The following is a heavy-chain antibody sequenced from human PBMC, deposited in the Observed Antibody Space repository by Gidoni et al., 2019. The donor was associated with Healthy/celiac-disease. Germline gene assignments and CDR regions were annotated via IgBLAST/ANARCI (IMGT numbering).Heavy chain of an antibody. CDR2: ISYDGSNK. D-gene: IGHD3-16*01. V-gene: IGHV3-30*18. J-gene: IGHJ4*02. CDR1: GFTFSSYG. Sequence: QVQLVESGGGVVQPGRSLRLSCAASGFTFSSYGMHWVRQAPGKGLEWVAVISYDGSNKYYADSVKGRFTISRDNSKNTLYLQMNSLRAEDTAVYYCAKSETFSYFDYWGQGTLVTVSS. CDR3: AKSETFSYFDY.